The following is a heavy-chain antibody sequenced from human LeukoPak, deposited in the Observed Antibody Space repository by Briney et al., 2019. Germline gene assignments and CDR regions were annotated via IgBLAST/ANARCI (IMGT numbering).Heavy chain of an antibody. CDR3: ARAGLRSDYYDSSGYYWDY. Sequence: ASVKVSCKASGGTFSSYAISWVRQAPGQGLEWMGRIIPILGTANYAQKFQGRVTITTDESTSTAYMELSSLRSEDTAVYYCARAGLRSDYYDSSGYYWDYWGQGTLVTVSS. J-gene: IGHJ4*02. CDR1: GGTFSSYA. V-gene: IGHV1-69*05. D-gene: IGHD3-22*01. CDR2: IIPILGTA.